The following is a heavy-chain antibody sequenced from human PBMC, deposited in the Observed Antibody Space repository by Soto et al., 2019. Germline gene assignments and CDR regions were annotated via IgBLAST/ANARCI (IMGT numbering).Heavy chain of an antibody. D-gene: IGHD5-12*01. CDR2: VYFSGST. Sequence: PSETLSLTCTLSGGSISSYYWSWIRQTPGKGLEWIGYVYFSGSTNYNPSLKSRVLISIDTSRNQFSLKLNSVTAADTAVYYCTRDRDIGHRGYGQSNVWGQGKTGTVSS. CDR3: TRDRDIGHRGYGQSNV. J-gene: IGHJ6*02. CDR1: GGSISSYY. V-gene: IGHV4-59*01.